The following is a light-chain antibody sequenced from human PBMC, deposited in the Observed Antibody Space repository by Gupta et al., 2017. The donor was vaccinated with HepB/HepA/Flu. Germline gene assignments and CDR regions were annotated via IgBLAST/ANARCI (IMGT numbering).Light chain of an antibody. CDR2: LNSDGSH. V-gene: IGLV4-69*01. Sequence: QLVLTQSPSASASLGASVKLTCPLSSGHSSYAIAWHQQQPEKGPRYLMKLNSDGSHSKGDGIPDRFSGSSSGAERYLTISSLQPEDEADYYCQTWGTGVWVFGGGTKLTVL. CDR1: SGHSSYA. CDR3: QTWGTGVWV. J-gene: IGLJ3*02.